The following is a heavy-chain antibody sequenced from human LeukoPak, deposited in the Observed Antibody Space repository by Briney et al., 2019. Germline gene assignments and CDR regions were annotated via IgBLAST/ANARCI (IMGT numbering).Heavy chain of an antibody. CDR3: ARGAPTAFDI. CDR1: GYTFTSYY. Sequence: ASVKVSCKASGYTFTSYYMHWVRQAPGQGLEWMGWINPNSGGTNYAQKFQGRVTMTRDTSISTAYMELRSLRSDDTAVYYCARGAPTAFDIWGQGTMVTVSS. J-gene: IGHJ3*02. CDR2: INPNSGGT. V-gene: IGHV1-2*02.